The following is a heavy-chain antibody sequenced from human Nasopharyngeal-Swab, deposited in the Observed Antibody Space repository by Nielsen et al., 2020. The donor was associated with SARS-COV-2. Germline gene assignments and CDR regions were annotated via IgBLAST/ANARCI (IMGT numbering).Heavy chain of an antibody. CDR3: AGTAAGLRYNWFDP. D-gene: IGHD6-13*01. J-gene: IGHJ5*02. CDR1: GFTFSSYS. CDR2: ISSSSSYI. V-gene: IGHV3-21*01. Sequence: GGSLRLSCAASGFTFSSYSMNWVRQAPGKGLEWVSSISSSSSYIYYADSVKGRFTISRDNAKNSLYLQMNSLRAEDTAVCYCAGTAAGLRYNWFDPWGQGTLVTVSS.